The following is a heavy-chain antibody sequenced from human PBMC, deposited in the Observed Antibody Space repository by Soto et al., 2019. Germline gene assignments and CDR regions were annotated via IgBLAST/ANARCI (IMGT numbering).Heavy chain of an antibody. J-gene: IGHJ4*02. CDR1: GYTFTGYY. Sequence: QVQLVQSGAEVKKPGASVKVSCQASGYTFTGYYLHWARQAPGQGLEWMGWINPNSGDTNYAQHFQGRVTMTRDTSISTAYLEFSDLTSDDTAVYYCARGEDTRWYFHYFDYWGQETLLTVSS. CDR3: ARGEDTRWYFHYFDY. V-gene: IGHV1-2*02. D-gene: IGHD2-2*01. CDR2: INPNSGDT.